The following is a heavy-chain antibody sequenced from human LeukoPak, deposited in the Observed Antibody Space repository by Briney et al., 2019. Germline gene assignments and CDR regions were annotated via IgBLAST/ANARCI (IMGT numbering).Heavy chain of an antibody. CDR2: IYHSGST. D-gene: IGHD5-12*01. CDR3: ATNSGYAQGDAFDI. Sequence: SETLSLTCTISGYSISSGYYWGWIRQPPGKGLEWIGSIYHSGSTYYNPSHKSRVTISVDTSKNQFSLKLSSVTAADTAVYYCATNSGYAQGDAFDIWGQGTMVTVSS. V-gene: IGHV4-38-2*02. J-gene: IGHJ3*02. CDR1: GYSISSGYY.